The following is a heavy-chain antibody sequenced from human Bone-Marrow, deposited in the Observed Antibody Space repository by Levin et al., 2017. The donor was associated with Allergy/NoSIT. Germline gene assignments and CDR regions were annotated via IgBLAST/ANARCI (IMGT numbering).Heavy chain of an antibody. J-gene: IGHJ4*02. Sequence: GGSLRLSCAASGFTVSSSYMSWVRQSPGKGLEWVSMIYSDGTTLYADSVKGRFTISRDTSKNTVYLQMTSLRADDTAKYYCARDRAEYDILTGYLNWGQGTLVTVSS. CDR2: IYSDGTT. V-gene: IGHV3-53*01. CDR1: GFTVSSSY. D-gene: IGHD3-9*01. CDR3: ARDRAEYDILTGYLN.